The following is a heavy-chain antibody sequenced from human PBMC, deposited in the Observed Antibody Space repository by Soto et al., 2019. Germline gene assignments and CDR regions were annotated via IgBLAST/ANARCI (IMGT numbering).Heavy chain of an antibody. J-gene: IGHJ6*02. CDR2: INPSGGST. CDR3: ARVRFSFLTGYPLSAPYYYYYGMDV. V-gene: IGHV1-46*01. Sequence: ASVKVSCKASEDTFRNYAIGWVRQAPGQGLEWMGIINPSGGSTSYAQKFQGRVTMTRDTSTSTVYMELSSLRSEDTAVYYCARVRFSFLTGYPLSAPYYYYYGMDVWGQGTTVTVSS. D-gene: IGHD3-9*01. CDR1: EDTFRNYA.